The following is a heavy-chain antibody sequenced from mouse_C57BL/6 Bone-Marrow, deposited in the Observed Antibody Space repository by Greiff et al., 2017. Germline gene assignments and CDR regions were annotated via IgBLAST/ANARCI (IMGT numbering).Heavy chain of an antibody. Sequence: VQLQQSGPELVKPGASVKISCKASGYTFTDYYMNWVKQSHGKSLEWIGDINPNNGGTSYNQKFKGKATLTVGKSSSTAYMEVRSLTSEDSAVYYCERGYYGSSYFFAYWGQGTLVTVSA. CDR3: ERGYYGSSYFFAY. D-gene: IGHD1-1*01. J-gene: IGHJ3*01. CDR1: GYTFTDYY. V-gene: IGHV1-26*01. CDR2: INPNNGGT.